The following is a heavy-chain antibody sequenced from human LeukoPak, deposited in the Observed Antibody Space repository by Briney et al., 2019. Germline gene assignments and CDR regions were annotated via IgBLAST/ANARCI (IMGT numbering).Heavy chain of an antibody. V-gene: IGHV3-64D*06. CDR1: GFTFSGYY. Sequence: GGSLRLSCSASGFTFSGYYMHWVRQAPGQGLEYIATISSNGDRTNYADSMKGRLAISRDNSKNTLYLQMSSVRAEDTAVYYCVKSNWDWGQGTLVTVSS. CDR2: ISSNGDRT. D-gene: IGHD7-27*01. J-gene: IGHJ4*02. CDR3: VKSNWD.